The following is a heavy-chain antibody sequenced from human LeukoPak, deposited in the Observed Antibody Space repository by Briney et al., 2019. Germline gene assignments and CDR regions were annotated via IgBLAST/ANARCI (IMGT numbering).Heavy chain of an antibody. D-gene: IGHD5-24*01. CDR3: ARTIEMATISYFDY. Sequence: GGSLRLSCAASGFTFSSYEMNWVRQAPGKGLEWVSYVSSSDSTIYYADSVKGRFTISRDNAKNSLYLQMNSLSAGDTAAYYCARTIEMATISYFDYWGQGTLVTVSS. J-gene: IGHJ4*02. V-gene: IGHV3-48*03. CDR1: GFTFSSYE. CDR2: VSSSDSTI.